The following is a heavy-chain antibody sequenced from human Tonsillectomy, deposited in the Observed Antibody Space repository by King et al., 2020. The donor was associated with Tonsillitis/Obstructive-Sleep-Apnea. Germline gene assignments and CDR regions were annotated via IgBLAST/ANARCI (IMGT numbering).Heavy chain of an antibody. V-gene: IGHV3-23*04. Sequence: VQLVESGGGLVQPGGSLRPSCAASGFTFSSYSMSWVRQAPGKGLEWGSGISGSGGSTYHADSVKGRFTISRDNSKNTLYLQMNNLRAEDSAVYYCAKDPPRGGVTGGRAFEIWGQGTMVTVSS. CDR1: GFTFSSYS. D-gene: IGHD3-16*01. CDR3: AKDPPRGGVTGGRAFEI. J-gene: IGHJ3*02. CDR2: ISGSGGST.